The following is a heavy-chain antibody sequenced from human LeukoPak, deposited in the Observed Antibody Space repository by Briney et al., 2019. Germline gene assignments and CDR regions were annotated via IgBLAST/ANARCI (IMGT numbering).Heavy chain of an antibody. V-gene: IGHV4-4*07. CDR3: ARGLEVGADRALDY. D-gene: IGHD1-1*01. Sequence: SETLSLTCTVSGGSISHYYLSWIRQPAGKGLEWVGRIHSTGSTDYNPSLKSRVTMSVDTSKNQFSAKVNSVTAADTAVYYCARGLEVGADRALDYWGQGTLVTVSS. CDR1: GGSISHYY. J-gene: IGHJ4*02. CDR2: IHSTGST.